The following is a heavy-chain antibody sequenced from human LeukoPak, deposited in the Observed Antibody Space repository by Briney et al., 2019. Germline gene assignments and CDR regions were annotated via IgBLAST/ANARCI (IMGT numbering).Heavy chain of an antibody. CDR3: AREVKFSSGWSKYYFDY. CDR2: ISAYNGNT. J-gene: IGHJ4*02. D-gene: IGHD6-19*01. Sequence: ASVKVSCKASGYTFTSYGISWARQAPGQGLEWMGWISAYNGNTNYAQKLQGRVTMTTDTSTSTAYMELRSLRSDDTAVYYCAREVKFSSGWSKYYFDYWGQGTLVTVSS. V-gene: IGHV1-18*01. CDR1: GYTFTSYG.